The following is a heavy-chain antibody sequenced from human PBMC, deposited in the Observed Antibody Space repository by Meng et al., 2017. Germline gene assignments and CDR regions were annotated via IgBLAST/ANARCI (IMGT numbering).Heavy chain of an antibody. V-gene: IGHV1-69*13. CDR3: ARDYADDAFDI. D-gene: IGHD3-16*01. CDR1: GCTVSSYA. CDR2: IIPIFGTA. J-gene: IGHJ3*02. Sequence: SVTVSCKASGCTVSSYATSWVRQAPGQGLEWMGGIIPIFGTANYAQKFQGRVTITADESTNTAYMELSSLRSEDTAVYDCARDYADDAFDIWGQGTMVTVSS.